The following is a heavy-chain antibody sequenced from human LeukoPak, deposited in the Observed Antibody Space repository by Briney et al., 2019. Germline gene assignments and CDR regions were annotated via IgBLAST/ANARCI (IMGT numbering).Heavy chain of an antibody. CDR3: ARDRDSSGWYPNYYFDY. J-gene: IGHJ4*02. CDR1: GYTFSSYY. D-gene: IGHD6-19*01. V-gene: IGHV1-46*01. Sequence: ASVKVSCKASGYTFSSYYVHWVRQAPGQGLEWMGIINPSGGGTTYAQKFQGRVTMTRDTSISTAYMELSRLRSDDTAVYYCARDRDSSGWYPNYYFDYWGQGTLVTVSS. CDR2: INPSGGGT.